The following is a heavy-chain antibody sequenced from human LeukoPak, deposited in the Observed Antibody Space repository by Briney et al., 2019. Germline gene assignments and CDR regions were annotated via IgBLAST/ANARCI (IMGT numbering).Heavy chain of an antibody. J-gene: IGHJ6*02. CDR1: GGSISSYY. CDR3: ARLSTGAVLLWFGDYGMDV. CDR2: IYYSGST. D-gene: IGHD3-10*01. V-gene: IGHV4-59*08. Sequence: PSETLSLTCTVSGGSISSYYWSWIRQPPGKGLEWIGYIYYSGSTNYNPSLKSRVTISVDTSKNQFSLKLSSVTAADTAVYYCARLSTGAVLLWFGDYGMDVWGQGTTVTVSS.